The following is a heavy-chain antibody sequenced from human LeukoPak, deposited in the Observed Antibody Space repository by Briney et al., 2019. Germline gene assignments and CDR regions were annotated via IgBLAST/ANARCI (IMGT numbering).Heavy chain of an antibody. J-gene: IGHJ4*02. CDR3: ARGLRLGELSSLLNY. CDR2: IRYDGSNK. CDR1: GFTFSSYG. Sequence: PGGSLRLSCAASGFTFSSYGMHWVRQAPGKGLEWVAFIRYDGSNKYYADSVKGRFTISRDNSKNTLYLQMNSLRAEDTAVYYCARGLRLGELSSLLNYWGQGTLVTVSS. V-gene: IGHV3-30*02. D-gene: IGHD3-16*02.